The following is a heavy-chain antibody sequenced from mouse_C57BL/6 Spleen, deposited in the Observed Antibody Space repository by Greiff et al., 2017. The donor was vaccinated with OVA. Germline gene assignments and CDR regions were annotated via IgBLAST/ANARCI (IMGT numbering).Heavy chain of an antibody. J-gene: IGHJ1*03. V-gene: IGHV1-63*01. CDR2: IYPGGGYT. CDR3: ARSIYYYGSSRYFDV. CDR1: GYTFTNYW. D-gene: IGHD1-1*01. Sequence: VQLQQSGAELVRPGTSVKMSCKASGYTFTNYWIGWAKQRPGHGLEWIGDIYPGGGYTNYNEKFKGKATLTADKSSSTAYMQFSSLTSEDSAIYYCARSIYYYGSSRYFDVWGTGTTATVSS.